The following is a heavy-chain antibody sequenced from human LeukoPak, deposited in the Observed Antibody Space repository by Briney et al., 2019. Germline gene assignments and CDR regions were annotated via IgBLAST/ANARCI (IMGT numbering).Heavy chain of an antibody. J-gene: IGHJ4*02. Sequence: GGSLRLSCAASGFTFSSYWMSWVRQAPGKGLEWVSAISGSGGSTYYADSVKGRFTISRDNSKNTLYLQMNSLRAEDTAVYYCAKEGIVVVVAATFLIYWGQGTLVTVSS. V-gene: IGHV3-23*01. CDR1: GFTFSSYW. CDR2: ISGSGGST. D-gene: IGHD2-15*01. CDR3: AKEGIVVVVAATFLIY.